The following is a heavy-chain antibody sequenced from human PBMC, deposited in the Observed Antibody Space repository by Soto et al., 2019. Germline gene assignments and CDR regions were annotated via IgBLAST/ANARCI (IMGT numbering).Heavy chain of an antibody. CDR2: INAGNGNA. CDR1: GYTFTGYA. Sequence: QVQLVQSGAEEKKPGASVKVSCKASGYTFTGYAMHWVRQAPGQRLEWMGWINAGNGNAKYSQKFQGRVTITRDTSASTAYMELSSLRSEATAVYYCARAVAVPADFEYWGQGTLVTVSS. CDR3: ARAVAVPADFEY. J-gene: IGHJ4*02. V-gene: IGHV1-3*05. D-gene: IGHD6-19*01.